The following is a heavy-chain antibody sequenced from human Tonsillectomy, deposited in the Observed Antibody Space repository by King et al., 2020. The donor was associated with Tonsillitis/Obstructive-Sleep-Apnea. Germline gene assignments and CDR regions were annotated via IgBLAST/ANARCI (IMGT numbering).Heavy chain of an antibody. CDR3: APGLGKGDIDY. CDR1: GFTFSNVW. V-gene: IGHV3-15*01. Sequence: VQLVESGGGLVKPGGSLRLTCAASGFTFSNVWMTWVRQAPGKGLEWVGRIKRKIEGEATDYAAPVKGRFTISRDDSKNTLYLHMNSLKIEDTATYYCAPGLGKGDIDYWGQGTLVTVSS. CDR2: IKRKIEGEAT. J-gene: IGHJ4*02. D-gene: IGHD5-12*01.